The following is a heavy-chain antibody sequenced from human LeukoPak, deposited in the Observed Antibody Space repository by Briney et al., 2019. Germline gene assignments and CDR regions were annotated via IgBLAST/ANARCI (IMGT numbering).Heavy chain of an antibody. D-gene: IGHD6-6*01. V-gene: IGHV4-30-2*01. CDR3: AREARRFEGTFDI. J-gene: IGHJ3*02. Sequence: SQTLSLTCTVSGGSISSGGYYCTWIRQPPGKGLEWIGEINHTGDTNYNPSLKSRVTISFDASKNQFSLRLSSVTAADTAVYYCAREARRFEGTFDIWGQGTMVTVSS. CDR2: INHTGDT. CDR1: GGSISSGGYY.